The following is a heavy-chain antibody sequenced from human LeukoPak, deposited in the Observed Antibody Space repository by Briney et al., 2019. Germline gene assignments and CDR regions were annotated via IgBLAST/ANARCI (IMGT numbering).Heavy chain of an antibody. J-gene: IGHJ6*03. V-gene: IGHV4-38-2*02. Sequence: PSETLSLTCTVSVYPTSSGYSWSWLRQPPGKGLEWIGSIDHNEKTYYNPSLSDRVTMSVDASTNQCSLKLSSVTAADTSVYYCARGCRGAADYCGGGSCYPRYYYYMDVWGKGATVTVSS. CDR2: IDHNEKT. CDR3: ARGCRGAADYCGGGSCYPRYYYYMDV. D-gene: IGHD2-15*01. CDR1: VYPTSSGYS.